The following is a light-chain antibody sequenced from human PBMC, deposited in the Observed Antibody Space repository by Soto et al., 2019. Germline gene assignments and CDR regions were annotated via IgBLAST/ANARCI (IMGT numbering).Light chain of an antibody. CDR1: NRDVGGYNY. Sequence: QSALTQPPSASGSPGQSVTISCTGTNRDVGGYNYVSWYQQHPGKAPKLMIYEVSKRPSGVPDRFSCSKSGNTASLTVSGLQAEDEADYYCSSYTGSNLYVFGTGTKLTVL. CDR2: EVS. J-gene: IGLJ1*01. V-gene: IGLV2-8*01. CDR3: SSYTGSNLYV.